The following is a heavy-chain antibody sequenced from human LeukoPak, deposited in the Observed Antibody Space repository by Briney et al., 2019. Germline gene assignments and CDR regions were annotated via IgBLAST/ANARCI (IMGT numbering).Heavy chain of an antibody. J-gene: IGHJ4*02. CDR3: AKSGHHYDISGYWHFFHV. D-gene: IGHD3-22*01. CDR2: IHDSGRS. V-gene: IGHV4-59*01. Sequence: SETLSLTCNVSGGSISGYHWNWIRQPPGKGLEWIGYIHDSGRSNYSPSLESRVTISIDTSKNQFSLKMTSVTAADTAVYYCAKSGHHYDISGYWHFFHVWGQGSLVTVSS. CDR1: GGSISGYH.